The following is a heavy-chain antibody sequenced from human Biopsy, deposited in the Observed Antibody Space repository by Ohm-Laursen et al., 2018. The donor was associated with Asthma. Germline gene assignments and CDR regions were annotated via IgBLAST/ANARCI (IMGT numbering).Heavy chain of an antibody. J-gene: IGHJ6*02. V-gene: IGHV4-39*01. CDR3: VRGSSSWHHGPFHYYYGLDV. D-gene: IGHD6-13*01. CDR2: IYYSGTT. CDR1: SGSGGYMRSGNYY. Sequence: SETLSLTCSLSSGSGGYMRSGNYYWGWIRQPPGKGLEWNGSIYYSGTTYYNPSLESRDTVSENTTKNQFPLKLTSATAADTAVYYCVRGSSSWHHGPFHYYYGLDVWGQGTTATVSS.